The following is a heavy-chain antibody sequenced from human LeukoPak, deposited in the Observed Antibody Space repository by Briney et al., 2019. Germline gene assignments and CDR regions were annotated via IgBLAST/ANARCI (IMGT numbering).Heavy chain of an antibody. CDR2: ISYDGSNK. CDR1: GFTFSSYG. Sequence: GRSLRLSCAASGFTFSSYGMHWVRQAPGKGLEWVAVISYDGSNKYYADSVKGRFTISRDNSKNTLYLQMNSLRAEDTAVYYCAELTLLGYCSGGSCYDRRVFDYWGQGTLVTVSS. J-gene: IGHJ4*02. CDR3: AELTLLGYCSGGSCYDRRVFDY. V-gene: IGHV3-30*18. D-gene: IGHD2-15*01.